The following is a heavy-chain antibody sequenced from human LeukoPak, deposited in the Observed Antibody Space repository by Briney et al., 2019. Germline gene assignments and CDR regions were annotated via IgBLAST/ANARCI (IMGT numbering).Heavy chain of an antibody. CDR2: INPSGGST. J-gene: IGHJ4*02. D-gene: IGHD3-22*01. CDR3: ARERYYDSSGYYFFDY. Sequence: ASVKVSCKASGYTFTSYHMHWVRQAPGQGLEWMGIINPSGGSTSYAQKFQGRVTITTDESTSTAYMELSSLRSEDTAVYYCARERYYDSSGYYFFDYWGQGTLVTVSS. CDR1: GYTFTSYH. V-gene: IGHV1-46*01.